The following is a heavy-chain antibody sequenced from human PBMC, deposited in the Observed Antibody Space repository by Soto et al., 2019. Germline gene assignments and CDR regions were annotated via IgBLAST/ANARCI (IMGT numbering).Heavy chain of an antibody. D-gene: IGHD2-2*01. CDR3: ARVGVTRDIVVVPAAKDYYYYYMDV. Sequence: PSETLSLTCTVSGGSISSYYWSWIRQPPGKGLEWIGYIYYSGSTNYNPSLKSRVTISVDTSKNQFSLKLSSVTAADTAVYYCARVGVTRDIVVVPAAKDYYYYYMDVWGKGTTVTVSS. V-gene: IGHV4-59*01. CDR1: GGSISSYY. J-gene: IGHJ6*03. CDR2: IYYSGST.